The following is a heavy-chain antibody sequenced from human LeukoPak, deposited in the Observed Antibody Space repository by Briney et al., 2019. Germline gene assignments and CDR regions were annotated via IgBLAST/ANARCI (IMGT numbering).Heavy chain of an antibody. J-gene: IGHJ5*02. Sequence: PPETLSLTCTVSGGSISSYYWSWIRQPPGKGLEWVSAISGSGGSTNYADSVKGRFTISRDNSKNTLYLQMNSLRAEDTAVYYCAKRPVTTARSLDPWGQGTLVTVSS. V-gene: IGHV3-23*01. D-gene: IGHD4-17*01. CDR3: AKRPVTTARSLDP. CDR1: GGSISSYY. CDR2: ISGSGGST.